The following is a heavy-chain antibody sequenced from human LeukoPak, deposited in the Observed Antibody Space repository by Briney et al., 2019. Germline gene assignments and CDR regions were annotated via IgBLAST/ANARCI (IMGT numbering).Heavy chain of an antibody. V-gene: IGHV4-34*01. CDR2: INDSGST. J-gene: IGHJ3*02. CDR1: GESLSAYS. D-gene: IGHD2-2*01. CDR3: ARSLGYCSRTRCTDAHDI. Sequence: SETLSLTCAVYGESLSAYSWGWIGKPPGKGLGWMGEINDSGSTNYNPSLKSRVTISVDTSKNQFSLKLSSVTAADTAVYYCARSLGYCSRTRCTDAHDIWGQGTMVTVSS.